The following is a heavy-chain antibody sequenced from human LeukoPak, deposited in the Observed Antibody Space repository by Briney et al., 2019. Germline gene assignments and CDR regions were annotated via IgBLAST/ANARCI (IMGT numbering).Heavy chain of an antibody. Sequence: GASVKVSCKASGYTFTGYDINWVRQATGQGLAWMGWMNPNSGNTGYAQKFQGRVTMTRNTSISTAYMELSSLRSEDTAVYYCARDRRGKTAGILNWFDPWGQGTLVTVSS. CDR1: GYTFTGYD. D-gene: IGHD6-13*01. CDR2: MNPNSGNT. V-gene: IGHV1-8*01. J-gene: IGHJ5*02. CDR3: ARDRRGKTAGILNWFDP.